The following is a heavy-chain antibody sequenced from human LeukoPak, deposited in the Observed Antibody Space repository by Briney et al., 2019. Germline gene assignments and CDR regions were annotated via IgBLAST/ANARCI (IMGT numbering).Heavy chain of an antibody. D-gene: IGHD3-10*01. Sequence: GGSLRLSCAASGFTFSSYAMSWVRQAPGKRLEWVSAISGSGGSTYYADSVKGRFTISRDNSKNKLYLQMNSLRAEDTAVYYCAKWAPLNYGSGSYGTAYYFDYWGQGNLVTVSS. V-gene: IGHV3-23*01. J-gene: IGHJ4*02. CDR3: AKWAPLNYGSGSYGTAYYFDY. CDR1: GFTFSSYA. CDR2: ISGSGGST.